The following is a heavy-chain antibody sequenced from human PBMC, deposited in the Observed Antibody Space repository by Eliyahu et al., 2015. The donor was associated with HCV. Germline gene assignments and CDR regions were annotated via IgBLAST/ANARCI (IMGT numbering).Heavy chain of an antibody. CDR2: IYDSGTT. CDR1: DGSISNYY. V-gene: IGHV4-59*01. D-gene: IGHD2-21*01. CDR3: ARDSRGVVPFDY. Sequence: QVQLQESGPGLVKPSETLSLTCTVSDGSISNYYWTWXRQPPGKGLEWIGYIYDSGTTAYNPSLQSRVTLSIDTSKNQFSLRLNSVTAADTATYFCARDSRGVVPFDYWGRGTLVTVSS. J-gene: IGHJ4*02.